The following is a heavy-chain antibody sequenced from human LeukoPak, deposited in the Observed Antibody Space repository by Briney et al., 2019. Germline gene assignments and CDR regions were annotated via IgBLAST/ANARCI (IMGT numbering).Heavy chain of an antibody. V-gene: IGHV5-51*01. CDR2: IYPGDSDT. J-gene: IGHJ4*02. CDR3: ARHTSVSETTSYFAY. Sequence: GESLKISCKGSGYSFTSYWIGWVRQMPGKGLEWMGIIYPGDSDTRYSPSFQGQVTISADKSVTTAYLQWSSLKASDTAIYYCARHTSVSETTSYFAYXGXXTXVTVSS. D-gene: IGHD2/OR15-2a*01. CDR1: GYSFTSYW.